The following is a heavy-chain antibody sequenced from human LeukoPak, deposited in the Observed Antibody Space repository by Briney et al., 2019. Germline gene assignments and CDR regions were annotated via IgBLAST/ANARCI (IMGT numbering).Heavy chain of an antibody. V-gene: IGHV4-34*01. D-gene: IGHD6-19*01. J-gene: IGHJ6*03. CDR2: INHSGST. Sequence: SETLSLTCAVYGGSFSGYYWSWIRQPPGKGLEWIGEINHSGSTNYNPSLKSRVTISVDTSKNQFSLKLSSVSAADTAVYYCARRSGWYIYYYYMDVWGKGTTVTISS. CDR1: GGSFSGYY. CDR3: ARRSGWYIYYYYMDV.